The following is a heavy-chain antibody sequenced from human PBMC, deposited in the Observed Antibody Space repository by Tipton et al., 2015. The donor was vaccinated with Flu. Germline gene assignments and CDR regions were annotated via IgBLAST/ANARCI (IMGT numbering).Heavy chain of an antibody. D-gene: IGHD1-26*01. J-gene: IGHJ4*02. CDR1: GYTFTSYG. CDR2: ISAYNGNT. Sequence: QSGAEVKKPGASVKVSCKASGYTFTSYGISWVRQAPGQGLEWMGWISAYNGNTNYAQKLQGRVTMTTDTSTSTAYMELRSLRSDATAVYYCATAVEYSGSYSRDYFDYWGQGTLVTVSS. V-gene: IGHV1-18*04. CDR3: ATAVEYSGSYSRDYFDY.